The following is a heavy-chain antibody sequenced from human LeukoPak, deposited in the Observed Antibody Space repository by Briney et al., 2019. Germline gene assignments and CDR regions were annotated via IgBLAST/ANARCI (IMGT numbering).Heavy chain of an antibody. CDR1: GFTFCSYA. J-gene: IGHJ4*02. D-gene: IGHD3-9*01. Sequence: GGSLRLSCAASGFTFCSYAMHWVRQAPGKGLEWVAVISYDGSNKYYADSVKGRFTISRDNSKNTLYLQMNSLRAEDTAVYYCASSGGFDWLLWFDYWGQGTLVTVSS. V-gene: IGHV3-30*04. CDR3: ASSGGFDWLLWFDY. CDR2: ISYDGSNK.